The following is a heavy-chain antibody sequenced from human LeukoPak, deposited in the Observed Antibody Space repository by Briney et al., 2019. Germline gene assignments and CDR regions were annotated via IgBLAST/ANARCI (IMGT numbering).Heavy chain of an antibody. D-gene: IGHD6-25*01. J-gene: IGHJ6*03. CDR2: IYPGDSDT. CDR1: GYSFTSYR. V-gene: IGHV5-51*01. Sequence: GESLKISCKGSGYSFTSYRIGWVRQMPGKGLEWMGIIYPGDSDTRYSPSFQGQVTISADKSISTAYLQWSSLKASDTAIYYCARRSADESYYYYYMDVWGKGTTVTVSS. CDR3: ARRSADESYYYYYMDV.